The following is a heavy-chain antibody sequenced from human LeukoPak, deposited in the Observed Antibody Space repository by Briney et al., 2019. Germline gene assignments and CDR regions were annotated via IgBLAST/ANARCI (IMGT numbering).Heavy chain of an antibody. CDR3: ARDKVAGLMSSYYYDSSGYTD. CDR1: GGSIGSISYY. CDR2: IYHSGST. V-gene: IGHV4-39*07. Sequence: TSETLSLTCTVGGGSIGSISYYWGWIRQPPGKGLEWIGSIYHSGSTYYNPSLKSRVTISVDTSRNQFSLKLSSVTAADTAVYYCARDKVAGLMSSYYYDSSGYTDWGQGTLVTVSS. D-gene: IGHD3-22*01. J-gene: IGHJ4*02.